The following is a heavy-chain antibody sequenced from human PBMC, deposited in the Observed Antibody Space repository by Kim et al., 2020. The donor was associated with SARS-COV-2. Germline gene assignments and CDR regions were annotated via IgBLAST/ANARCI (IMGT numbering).Heavy chain of an antibody. Sequence: YNPSIKGQVTISVDTSKTQFSLRLSSVTAADTAVYYCARHLRNWYFDLWGRGTLVTVSS. J-gene: IGHJ2*01. V-gene: IGHV4-39*01. CDR3: ARHLRNWYFDL.